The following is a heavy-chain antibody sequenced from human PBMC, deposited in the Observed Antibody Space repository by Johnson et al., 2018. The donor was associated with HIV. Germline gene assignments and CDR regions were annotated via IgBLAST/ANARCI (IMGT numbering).Heavy chain of an antibody. V-gene: IGHV3-13*01. CDR3: ASAGSSGWSNDAFDI. CDR1: GFTFSSYD. D-gene: IGHD6-19*01. J-gene: IGHJ3*02. Sequence: VQLVESGGGLVQPGGSLRLSCAASGFTFSSYDMHWVRQATGKGLEWVSAIGTAGDTYYPGSVKGRFTISRENAKNSLYLQMNSLRAGDTAVYYCASAGSSGWSNDAFDIWGQGTMVTVSS. CDR2: IGTAGDT.